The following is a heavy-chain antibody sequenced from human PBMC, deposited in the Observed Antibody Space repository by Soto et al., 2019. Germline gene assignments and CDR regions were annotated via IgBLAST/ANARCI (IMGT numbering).Heavy chain of an antibody. D-gene: IGHD2-8*02. CDR1: GGSITGSSYY. CDR2: IYYSGST. CDR3: ARDKITGLFDY. Sequence: ETLSLTCTVSGGSITGSSYYWGWIRQPPGKGLEWIGSIYYSGSTYYNPSLKSRVTISVDTSKNQFSLKLTSVTAADTAVYYCARDKITGLFDYWGQGTLVTVSS. V-gene: IGHV4-39*02. J-gene: IGHJ4*02.